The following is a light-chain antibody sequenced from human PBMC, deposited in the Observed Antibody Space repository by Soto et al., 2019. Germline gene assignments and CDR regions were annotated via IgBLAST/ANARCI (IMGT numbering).Light chain of an antibody. J-gene: IGKJ1*01. CDR1: QGISNF. V-gene: IGKV1-39*01. Sequence: EVTQYPTFLSASVGDRVTITCLSSQGISNFLAWYQQKPGKAPKLLIYAASSLQSGVPSRFSGSGSGTDFTLTISSLQPEDFATYYCQQSYSTPRTFCHGTMLDI. CDR3: QQSYSTPRT. CDR2: AAS.